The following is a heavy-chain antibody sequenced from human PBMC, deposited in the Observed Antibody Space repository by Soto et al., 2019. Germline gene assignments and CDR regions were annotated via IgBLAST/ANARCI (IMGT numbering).Heavy chain of an antibody. CDR1: GSTFTSYY. J-gene: IGHJ4*02. CDR3: ARSLGNCSSTSCYNGEFDY. Sequence: ASVPVSCKASGSTFTSYYMHWVRQAPGQGLEWMGIINPSGGSTSYAQKFQGRVTMTRDTSTSTVYMELSSLRSGDAAVYYCARSLGNCSSTSCYNGEFDYWGQGNLVTVSA. D-gene: IGHD2-2*02. V-gene: IGHV1-46*01. CDR2: INPSGGST.